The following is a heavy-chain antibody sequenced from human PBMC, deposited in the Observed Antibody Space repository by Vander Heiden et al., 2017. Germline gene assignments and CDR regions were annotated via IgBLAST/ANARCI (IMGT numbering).Heavy chain of an antibody. V-gene: IGHV4-4*07. Sequence: QVQLQESGPGLVKSSETLSLTCNVTGGSINNYYFSSIPRAAGKGLEWIGRVYSNGVTNYNPSLRTRVTMSADLSKNQVSLSLTSVTAADTAVYFCARGSYLDDWGQGTLVTVSS. CDR1: GGSINNYY. CDR3: ARGSYLDD. CDR2: VYSNGVT. D-gene: IGHD3-10*01. J-gene: IGHJ4*02.